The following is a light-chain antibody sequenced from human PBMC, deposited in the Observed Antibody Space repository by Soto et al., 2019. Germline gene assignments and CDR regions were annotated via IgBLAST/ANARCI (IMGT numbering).Light chain of an antibody. CDR3: QQTYSIPLT. CDR1: QGSSSY. Sequence: DIQMTQSPSTLSASVGDRATITCRVSQGSSSYLNWCRQKPGRVPKLLLYSASNLQPGVPSRFSGSGSGRDFTLATSALQPDDFATYFCQQTYSIPLTFGGGTKVDNK. CDR2: SAS. J-gene: IGKJ4*01. V-gene: IGKV1-39*01.